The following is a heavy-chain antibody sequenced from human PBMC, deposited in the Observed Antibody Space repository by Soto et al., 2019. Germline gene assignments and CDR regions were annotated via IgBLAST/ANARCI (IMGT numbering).Heavy chain of an antibody. CDR3: ARAKLSSGYYPDAFDI. CDR2: ISSSSSYI. D-gene: IGHD3-22*01. V-gene: IGHV3-21*01. CDR1: GFTFSSYS. Sequence: GGSLRLSCAASGFTFSSYSMNWVRQAPGKGLEWVSSISSSSSYIYYADSVKGRFTISRDNAKNSLYLQMNSLRAEDTAVYYCARAKLSSGYYPDAFDIWGQGTMVTVS. J-gene: IGHJ3*02.